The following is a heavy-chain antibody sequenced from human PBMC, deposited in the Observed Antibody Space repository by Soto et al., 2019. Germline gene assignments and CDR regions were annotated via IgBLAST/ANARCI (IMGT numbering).Heavy chain of an antibody. CDR2: IYYSGST. CDR1: GGSISSGGYY. Sequence: QVQLQESGPGLVKPSQTLSLTCTVSGGSISSGGYYWSWIRQHPGKGLEWIGYIYYSGSTYYNPSPESRVTISVDSSKNPLSLKLRSVTAADTAVYYCAGDLTGMEGRLFDYWGQGTLVPVSS. D-gene: IGHD1-1*01. CDR3: AGDLTGMEGRLFDY. J-gene: IGHJ4*02. V-gene: IGHV4-31*03.